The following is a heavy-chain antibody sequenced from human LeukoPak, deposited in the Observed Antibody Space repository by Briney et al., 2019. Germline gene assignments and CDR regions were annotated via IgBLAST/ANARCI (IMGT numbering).Heavy chain of an antibody. D-gene: IGHD3-22*01. Sequence: GASVKVSCKASGYTFTSYDINWVRQATGQGLEWMGWMNPNSGNTGYAQKFQGRVTMTRNTSISTAYMELSSLRSEDTAVYYCASSLRERSSRFARGYYWGQGTLVTVSS. CDR1: GYTFTSYD. J-gene: IGHJ4*02. CDR2: MNPNSGNT. CDR3: ASSLRERSSRFARGYY. V-gene: IGHV1-8*01.